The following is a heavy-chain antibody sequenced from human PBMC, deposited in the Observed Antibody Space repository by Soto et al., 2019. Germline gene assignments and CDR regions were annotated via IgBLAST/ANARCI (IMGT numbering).Heavy chain of an antibody. CDR1: GGSISSGDYS. J-gene: IGHJ5*02. D-gene: IGHD3-22*01. CDR3: ARALYYYDSSGYNNWFDP. Sequence: SETLSLTCTVSGGSISSGDYSWSWIRQPPGKGLEWIGYIYYSGSTYYNPSLKSRVTISVDTSKNQFSLKLSSVTAADTAVYYCARALYYYDSSGYNNWFDPWGQGTLVTVSS. CDR2: IYYSGST. V-gene: IGHV4-30-4*01.